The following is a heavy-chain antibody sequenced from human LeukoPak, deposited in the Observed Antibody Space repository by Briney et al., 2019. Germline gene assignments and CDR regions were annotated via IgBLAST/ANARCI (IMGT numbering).Heavy chain of an antibody. CDR1: GFTFSSYW. V-gene: IGHV3-30-3*01. CDR3: ARGTPSSSGWLYYGMDV. CDR2: ISYDGSNK. D-gene: IGHD6-19*01. J-gene: IGHJ6*02. Sequence: GGSLRLSCVVSGFTFSSYWMSWVRQAPGKGLEWVAVISYDGSNKYYADSVKGRFTISRDNSKNTLYLQMNSLRAEDTAVYYCARGTPSSSGWLYYGMDVWGQGTTVTVSS.